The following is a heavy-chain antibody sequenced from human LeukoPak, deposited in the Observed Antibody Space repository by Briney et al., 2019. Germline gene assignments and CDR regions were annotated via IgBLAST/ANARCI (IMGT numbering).Heavy chain of an antibody. J-gene: IGHJ4*02. CDR3: QSRFLEWLLDY. CDR1: GGSFSGYY. V-gene: IGHV4-34*01. D-gene: IGHD3-3*01. Sequence: PSETLSLTCAVYGGSFSGYYWSWIRQPPGRGLEWIGEINHSGSTNYNPSLKSRVTISVDTSKNQFSLKLNSVTAADTAMYYCQSRFLEWLLDYWGQGTLVTVSS. CDR2: INHSGST.